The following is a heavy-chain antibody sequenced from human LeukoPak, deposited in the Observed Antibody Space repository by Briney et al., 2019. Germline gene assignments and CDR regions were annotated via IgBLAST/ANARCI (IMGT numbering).Heavy chain of an antibody. CDR2: ISYDGSNK. D-gene: IGHD2-15*01. V-gene: IGHV3-30-3*01. Sequence: GGSLRLSCAASGFTFGSYAMRWVRQAPGKGLEWVAVISYDGSNKYYADSVKGRFTISRDNSKNTLYLQMNSLRAEDTAVYYCARDGSVVVVAANYYYYGMDVWGQGTTVTVSS. CDR3: ARDGSVVVVAANYYYYGMDV. CDR1: GFTFGSYA. J-gene: IGHJ6*02.